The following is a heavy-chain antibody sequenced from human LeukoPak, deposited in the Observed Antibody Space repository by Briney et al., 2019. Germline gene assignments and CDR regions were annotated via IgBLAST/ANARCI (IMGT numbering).Heavy chain of an antibody. CDR1: GFTFGSSA. Sequence: GGSLRLSCAASGFTFGSSATSWVRQAPGKGLEWVSSISGSGSGGSTYYADSVKGRFTISRDNSKNTLYLQMNSLRAEDTAVYYCAKSGYNRFDYWGQGTLVTVSS. D-gene: IGHD5-24*01. J-gene: IGHJ4*02. V-gene: IGHV3-23*01. CDR2: ISGSGSGGST. CDR3: AKSGYNRFDY.